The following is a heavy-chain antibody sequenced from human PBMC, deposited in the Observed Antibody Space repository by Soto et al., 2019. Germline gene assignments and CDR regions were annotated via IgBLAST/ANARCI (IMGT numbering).Heavy chain of an antibody. D-gene: IGHD5-12*01. CDR1: GYTFTGYY. J-gene: IGHJ5*02. CDR2: INPNSGGT. V-gene: IGHV1-2*04. CDR3: ARDNHSSYDLGRWFDP. Sequence: QVQLVQSGAEVKKPGASVKVSCKASGYTFTGYYMHWVRQAPGQGLEWMGWINPNSGGTNYAQKFQGWVTMTRDTSISTAYMELSRLRSDDTAVYYCARDNHSSYDLGRWFDPWGQGTLVTVSS.